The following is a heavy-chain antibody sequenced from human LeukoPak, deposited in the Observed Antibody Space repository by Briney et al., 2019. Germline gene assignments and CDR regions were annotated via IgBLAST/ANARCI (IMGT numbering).Heavy chain of an antibody. V-gene: IGHV3-23*01. CDR3: VKEPASGSCFGY. CDR1: GYTFNSYA. Sequence: GGSLRLSCTASGYTFNSYAVSWVRQAPGKGLEWVSGISGSGTSTYYADSVKGRFTISRDNSKNTLYLQMNSLRAEDTALYYCVKEPASGSCFGYWGQGTLVTVSS. J-gene: IGHJ4*02. D-gene: IGHD3-10*01. CDR2: ISGSGTST.